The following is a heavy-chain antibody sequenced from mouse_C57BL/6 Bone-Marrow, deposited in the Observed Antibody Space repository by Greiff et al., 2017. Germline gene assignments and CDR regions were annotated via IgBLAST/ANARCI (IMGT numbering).Heavy chain of an antibody. J-gene: IGHJ4*01. Sequence: EVKLQESGPGLVKPSQSLSLTCSVTGYSITSGYYWNWIRQFPGNKLEWMGYLSYDGSNNYNPSLKNRISITRDTSKNPFFLKLNSVTTEDTATYYCARRSYDYDLGAMDYWGQGTSVTVSS. CDR2: LSYDGSN. D-gene: IGHD2-4*01. CDR1: GYSITSGYY. CDR3: ARRSYDYDLGAMDY. V-gene: IGHV3-6*01.